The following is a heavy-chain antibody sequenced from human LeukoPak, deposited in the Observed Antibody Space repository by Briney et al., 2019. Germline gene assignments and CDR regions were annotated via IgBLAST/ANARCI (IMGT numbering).Heavy chain of an antibody. J-gene: IGHJ2*01. CDR3: ARHRGYCGGDCYWYFDL. V-gene: IGHV5-51*01. Sequence: GESLKISCKGSGYSFTSYWIGWVRQMPGKGLEWMGIIYPGDSDTRYSPSFQGQVTISADKSISTAYLQWSSLKASDTAMYYCARHRGYCGGDCYWYFDLWGRGTLVTVSS. D-gene: IGHD2-21*02. CDR1: GYSFTSYW. CDR2: IYPGDSDT.